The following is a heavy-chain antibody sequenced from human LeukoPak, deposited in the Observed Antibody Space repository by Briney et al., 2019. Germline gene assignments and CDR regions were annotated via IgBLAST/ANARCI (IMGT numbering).Heavy chain of an antibody. CDR1: GFTFSTYA. CDR3: AKGYGTFWGSDFDH. CDR2: ISDSGDST. Sequence: PGGSLRLSCAASGFTFSTYAMIWVRQAPGKGLDWVSGISDSGDSTSYADSVKGRFTTSRDNSKNTLYLQMNSLRAEDTAVYFCAKGYGTFWGSDFDHWGQGTLVTVSS. D-gene: IGHD6-13*01. J-gene: IGHJ4*02. V-gene: IGHV3-23*01.